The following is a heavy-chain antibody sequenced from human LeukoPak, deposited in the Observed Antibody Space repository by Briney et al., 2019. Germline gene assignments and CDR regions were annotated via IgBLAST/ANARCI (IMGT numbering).Heavy chain of an antibody. CDR1: GYTFTGYW. V-gene: IGHV1-18*04. D-gene: IGHD2-21*02. CDR3: ARDVGANIVVVTAIREHAFDI. CDR2: ISAYNGNT. Sequence: ASVKLSCKASGYTFTGYWMHWVRQAPGQGPEWMGWISAYNGNTNYAQKLQGRATMTTDTSTSTAYMELRSLRSDDTAVHYCARDVGANIVVVTAIREHAFDIWGQGTMVTVSS. J-gene: IGHJ3*02.